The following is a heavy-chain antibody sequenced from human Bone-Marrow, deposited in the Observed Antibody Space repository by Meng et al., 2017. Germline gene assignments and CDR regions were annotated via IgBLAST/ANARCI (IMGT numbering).Heavy chain of an antibody. CDR2: MKSNVDGGTV. V-gene: IGHV3-15*01. J-gene: IGHJ4*01. Sequence: EVQVWETGGRFVESGGLLRLACGSSGFTFSIAWMTWVRQAPGKGLEWIGRMKSNVDGGTVDYAAAVKGRFFISRDDSENTFYLQMNSLKTEDTAVYYCSGHVDYWGHGTLVTVSS. CDR1: GFTFSIAW. CDR3: SGHVDY.